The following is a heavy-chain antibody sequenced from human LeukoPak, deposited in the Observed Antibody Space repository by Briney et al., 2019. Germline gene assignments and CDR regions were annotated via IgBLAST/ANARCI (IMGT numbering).Heavy chain of an antibody. D-gene: IGHD1-14*01. CDR3: ARVAGETGYYFDY. J-gene: IGHJ4*02. CDR2: ISVGSSFT. Sequence: SGGSLRLSCAASGFTFSDSYMTWIRQAPGKGLEWVSYISVGSSFTSHADSVKGRFTISRDNAKNSLYLQMNSLRAEDTAVYYCARVAGETGYYFDYWGQGALVTVSS. V-gene: IGHV3-11*06. CDR1: GFTFSDSY.